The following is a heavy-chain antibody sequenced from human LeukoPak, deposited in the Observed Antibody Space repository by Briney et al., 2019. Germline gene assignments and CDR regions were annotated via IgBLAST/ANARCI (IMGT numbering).Heavy chain of an antibody. Sequence: SETLSLTCAVYGGSFSGYYWSWIRQPPGKGLEWIGEINHSGSTNYNPSLKSRVTISVDTSKNQFSLKLSSVTAADTAVYYCAREAIAAGKNFDYWGQGTQVTVSS. CDR2: INHSGST. CDR1: GGSFSGYY. D-gene: IGHD6-25*01. CDR3: AREAIAAGKNFDY. J-gene: IGHJ4*02. V-gene: IGHV4-34*01.